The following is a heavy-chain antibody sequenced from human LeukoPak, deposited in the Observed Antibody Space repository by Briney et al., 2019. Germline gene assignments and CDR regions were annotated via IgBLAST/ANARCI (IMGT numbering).Heavy chain of an antibody. V-gene: IGHV4-39*01. Sequence: PSETLSLTCSVSGGSIRSSHYYWGWIRQPPGQGLEWIASVYYSGSTYYTPSLRSRVTISIDTSKNQFSLKLTSVTAADTAVFYCARQGGDNGYYSLDFCGQGPLLIVSS. J-gene: IGHJ4*02. CDR2: VYYSGST. CDR3: ARQGGDNGYYSLDF. D-gene: IGHD2/OR15-2a*01. CDR1: GGSIRSSHYY.